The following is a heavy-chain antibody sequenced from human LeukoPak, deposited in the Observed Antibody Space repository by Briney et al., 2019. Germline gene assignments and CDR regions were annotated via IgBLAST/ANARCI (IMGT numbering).Heavy chain of an antibody. CDR1: GYTFTSYY. D-gene: IGHD1-26*01. CDR2: INPSGGST. V-gene: IGHV1-46*01. J-gene: IGHJ4*02. CDR3: ARDSGGSYWLDSEGQLFDY. Sequence: ASVKVSCKASGYTFTSYYMHWVRQAPGQGLEWMGIINPSGGSTSYAQKFQGRVTMTRDTSTSTVYMELSSLRSEDTAVYYCARDSGGSYWLDSEGQLFDYWGQGTLVTVSP.